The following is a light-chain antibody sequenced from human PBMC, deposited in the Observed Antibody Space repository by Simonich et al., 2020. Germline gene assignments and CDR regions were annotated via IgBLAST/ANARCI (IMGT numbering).Light chain of an antibody. V-gene: IGKV4-1*01. Sequence: DIVMTKSPDSLAVSLGERATINCKSSQSVLYRSNNKNNLDWYRPKPGQPPKLLIYWASTRESGVPDRCSGSGSWTDFTLTISSLQAEDLAVYFCQQYYSTPRTFGQGTKVEIK. CDR1: QSVLYRSNNKNN. CDR3: QQYYSTPRT. J-gene: IGKJ1*01. CDR2: WAS.